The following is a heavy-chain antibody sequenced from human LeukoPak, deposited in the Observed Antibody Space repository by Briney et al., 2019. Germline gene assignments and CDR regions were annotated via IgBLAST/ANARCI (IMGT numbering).Heavy chain of an antibody. CDR3: AKDKGVPAASDAFDI. J-gene: IGHJ3*02. CDR1: GFTFDDYA. CDR2: ISWNSGSI. D-gene: IGHD2-2*01. V-gene: IGHV3-9*01. Sequence: PGGSLRLSCAASGFTFDDYAMHWVRQAPGKGLEWVSGISWNSGSIGYADSVKGRFTISRDNAKNSLYLQMNSLRAEDTALYYCAKDKGVPAASDAFDIWGQGTMVTVSS.